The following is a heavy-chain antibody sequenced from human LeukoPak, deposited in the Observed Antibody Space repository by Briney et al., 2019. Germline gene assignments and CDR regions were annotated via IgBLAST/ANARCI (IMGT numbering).Heavy chain of an antibody. D-gene: IGHD2/OR15-2a*01. CDR1: TFSFSRYP. V-gene: IGHV3-23*01. CDR3: AKSLLTTAAGTGRAFDI. J-gene: IGHJ3*02. CDR2: ISAGGDGT. Sequence: GGSLRLSCAASTFSFSRYPMGWVRQAPGKGLEWVSGISAGGDGTYHADPVKGRFTISRDNSKNTLFLQMNNLRAEDTAKYYCAKSLLTTAAGTGRAFDIWGQGTMVTVSS.